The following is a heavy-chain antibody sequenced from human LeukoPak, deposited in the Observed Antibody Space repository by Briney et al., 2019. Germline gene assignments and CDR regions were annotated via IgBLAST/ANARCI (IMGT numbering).Heavy chain of an antibody. Sequence: PSETLSLTCTVPGGSISSSSYYWGWIRQPPGKGLEWIGSIYYSGSTYYNPSLKSRVTISVDTSKNQFSLKLSSVTAADTAVYYCAGLTYSSSWYGDYWGQGTLVTVSS. CDR2: IYYSGST. CDR1: GGSISSSSYY. J-gene: IGHJ4*02. CDR3: AGLTYSSSWYGDY. D-gene: IGHD6-13*01. V-gene: IGHV4-39*01.